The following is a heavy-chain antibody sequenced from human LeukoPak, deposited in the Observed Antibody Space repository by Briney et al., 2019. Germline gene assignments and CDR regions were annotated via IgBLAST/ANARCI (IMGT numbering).Heavy chain of an antibody. Sequence: ASVKVSCKASGGTFSNYVISWVRQAPGQGLEWMGWINTNTGNPTYAQGFTGRFVFSLDTSVSTAYLQISSLKAEDTAVYYCARRGVIARGAFDYWGQGTLVTVSS. CDR3: ARRGVIARGAFDY. CDR2: INTNTGNP. CDR1: GGTFSNYV. V-gene: IGHV7-4-1*02. D-gene: IGHD3-16*02. J-gene: IGHJ4*02.